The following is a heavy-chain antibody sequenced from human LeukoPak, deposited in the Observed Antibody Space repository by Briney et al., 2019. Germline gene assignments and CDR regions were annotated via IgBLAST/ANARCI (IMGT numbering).Heavy chain of an antibody. V-gene: IGHV5-51*01. CDR3: ARRLGGADVFDI. J-gene: IGHJ3*02. CDR2: IYPGDSES. Sequence: GASLKISCKASGYRFGSYWIAWVRQMPGKGLEWVGIIYPGDSESKYSRSFQGQVTTSADKSINTAYLQWSSLKASDSAMYYCARRLGGADVFDIWGQGTMVTVSS. D-gene: IGHD3-16*01. CDR1: GYRFGSYW.